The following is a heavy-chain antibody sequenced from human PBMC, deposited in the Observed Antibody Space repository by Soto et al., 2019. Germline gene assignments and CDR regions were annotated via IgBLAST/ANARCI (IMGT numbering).Heavy chain of an antibody. CDR2: VYYNENT. V-gene: IGHV4-39*01. J-gene: IGHJ6*02. D-gene: IGHD3-10*01. CDR3: ARRERYYGSHGCIDL. CDR1: GGSFSTYY. Sequence: SETLSLTCAVSGGSFSTYYWGWIRQPPGKGLEWIGTVYYNENTYYNPALKSRVTITVDTAKNQFPLNLRSVTAADTAMDFCARRERYYGSHGCIDLWGPGTTVTVSS.